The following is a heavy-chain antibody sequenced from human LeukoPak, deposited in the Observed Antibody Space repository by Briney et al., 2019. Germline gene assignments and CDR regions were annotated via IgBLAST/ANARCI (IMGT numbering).Heavy chain of an antibody. J-gene: IGHJ4*02. CDR3: ARGLTTVSRSPFDY. CDR2: ISSSSSAI. Sequence: GGSLRLSCAASGFTFSSYSMNWVRQAPGKGLEWVSYISSSSSAIYYADSVKGRFTISRDNAKNSLYLQMNSLRDEDTAFYYCARGLTTVSRSPFDYWGQGTLVTVSS. V-gene: IGHV3-48*02. D-gene: IGHD4-17*01. CDR1: GFTFSSYS.